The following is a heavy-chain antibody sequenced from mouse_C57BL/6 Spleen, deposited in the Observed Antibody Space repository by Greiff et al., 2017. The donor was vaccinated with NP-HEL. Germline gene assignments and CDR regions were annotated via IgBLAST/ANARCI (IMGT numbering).Heavy chain of an antibody. J-gene: IGHJ1*03. Sequence: VQLQQSGPELVKPGASVKISCKASGYTFTDYYMNWVKQSHGKSLEWIGDINPNNGGTSYNQKFKGKATLTVDKSSSTAYMELRSLTSEDSAVYYCARDYYGSSRWYFDVWGTGTTVTVSS. CDR1: GYTFTDYY. CDR3: ARDYYGSSRWYFDV. D-gene: IGHD1-1*01. V-gene: IGHV1-26*01. CDR2: INPNNGGT.